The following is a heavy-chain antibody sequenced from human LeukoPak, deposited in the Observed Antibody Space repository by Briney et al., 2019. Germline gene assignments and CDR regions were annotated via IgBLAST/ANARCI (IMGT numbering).Heavy chain of an antibody. CDR3: ARSRGLHIHYYYYMED. Sequence: GGSLRLSCAVSGFTFSSYTMHWVRQAPGKGLEYVSAITSNGGSTYYANSVKGRFTISRDNSKNTLYLQMGSLRVEDMAVYYCARSRGLHIHYYYYMEDWGKGTTVTVSS. D-gene: IGHD4-17*01. V-gene: IGHV3-64*01. J-gene: IGHJ6*03. CDR1: GFTFSSYT. CDR2: ITSNGGST.